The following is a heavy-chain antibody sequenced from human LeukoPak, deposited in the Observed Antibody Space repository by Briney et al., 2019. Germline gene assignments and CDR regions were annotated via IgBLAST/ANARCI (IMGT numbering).Heavy chain of an antibody. V-gene: IGHV4-39*01. CDR3: ARRRKWELVWFDY. CDR2: IYYSGST. CDR1: GGSISSYY. Sequence: SETLSLTCTVSGGSISSYYWGWIRQPPGKGLEWIGSIYYSGSTYYNPSLKSRVTISVDTSENQFSLKLSSVTAADTAVYYCARRRKWELVWFDYWGQGTLVTVSS. D-gene: IGHD1-26*01. J-gene: IGHJ4*02.